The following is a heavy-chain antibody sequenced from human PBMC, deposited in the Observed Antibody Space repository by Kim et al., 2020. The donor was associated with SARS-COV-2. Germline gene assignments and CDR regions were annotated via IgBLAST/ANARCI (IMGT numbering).Heavy chain of an antibody. CDR2: IDPSDSYT. J-gene: IGHJ5*02. D-gene: IGHD5-12*01. CDR1: GYSFTSYW. CDR3: ARQVNGDGYNFAMSNYWFDP. V-gene: IGHV5-10-1*01. Sequence: GESLKISCKGSGYSFTSYWISWVRQMPGKGLEWMGRIDPSDSYTNYSPSFQGHVTISADKSISTAYLQWSSLKASDTAMYYCARQVNGDGYNFAMSNYWFDPWGQGTLVTVSS.